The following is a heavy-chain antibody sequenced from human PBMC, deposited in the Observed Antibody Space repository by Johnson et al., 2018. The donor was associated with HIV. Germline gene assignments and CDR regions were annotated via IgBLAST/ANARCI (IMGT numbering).Heavy chain of an antibody. D-gene: IGHD2-21*02. CDR2: IFSVGNT. Sequence: MLLVESGGGLVQPGGSLRLSCAASGITVSSNYMNWVRQAPGKGLEWVSLIFSVGNTYYADSVKGRFTISRDNSNNMVYLQMDSLRPEEPAVYYCARDGRDLVTRGAFDIWGQGTVVTVSS. CDR1: GITVSSNY. J-gene: IGHJ3*02. CDR3: ARDGRDLVTRGAFDI. V-gene: IGHV3-66*02.